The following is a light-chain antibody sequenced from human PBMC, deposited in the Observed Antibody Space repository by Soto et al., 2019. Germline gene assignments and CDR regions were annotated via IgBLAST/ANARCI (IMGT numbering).Light chain of an antibody. CDR1: SSNIKTNY. CDR3: ATWDETLSGHG. Sequence: QSVLTQPPSASGTPGQRVVISCSGSSSNIKTNYVHWYQQLPGMGPKLLIYRNDQRPSGVPDRFSGSKSGTSASLAISGLRSEDEAEYYCATWDETLSGHGFGTGTKVTVL. V-gene: IGLV1-47*01. CDR2: RND. J-gene: IGLJ1*01.